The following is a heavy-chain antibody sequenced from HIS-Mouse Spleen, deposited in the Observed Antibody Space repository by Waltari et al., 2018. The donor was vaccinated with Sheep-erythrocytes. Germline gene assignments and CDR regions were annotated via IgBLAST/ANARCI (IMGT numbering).Heavy chain of an antibody. CDR1: GFTFSSHG. D-gene: IGHD4-4*01. CDR2: ISYDGINK. V-gene: IGHV3-30*18. Sequence: QVQLVESGGGVVQPGRSLRLSCAASGFTFSSHGMHWVRQAPGEGLEWVAVISYDGINKYYADSVKGRVTIARDNSKNKLDLQMNSLRAEDTAVYYCAKREGYSNYYFDYWGQGTLVTVSS. CDR3: AKREGYSNYYFDY. J-gene: IGHJ4*02.